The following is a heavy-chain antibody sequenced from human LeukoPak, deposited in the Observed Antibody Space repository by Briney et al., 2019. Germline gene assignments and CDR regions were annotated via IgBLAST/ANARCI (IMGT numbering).Heavy chain of an antibody. CDR2: INPKSGDT. CDR3: ATGTSSTTNWNWFDP. CDR1: GYTFTGYY. D-gene: IGHD2-2*01. V-gene: IGHV1-2*06. J-gene: IGHJ5*02. Sequence: ASVKVSCKASGYTFTGYYLHWVRRAPGQGLEWIGRINPKSGDTNYAQKFQGRVTMTRDTSINTAYMELTSLRSDDTAVYYCATGTSSTTNWNWFDPWGQGTLVTVSS.